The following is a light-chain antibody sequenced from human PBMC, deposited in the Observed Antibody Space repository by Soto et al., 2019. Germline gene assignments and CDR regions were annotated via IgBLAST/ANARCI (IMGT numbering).Light chain of an antibody. Sequence: SYELTQPPSVSVAPGKTASVACGGSNIGSKSVHWYQKKSGQAPVLVMYYGSDRPSGIPERFSGSNSGNTATLTISRVEAWDEADYYCQVWDISSGHVVFGGGTKLTVL. V-gene: IGLV3-21*01. CDR1: NIGSKS. CDR3: QVWDISSGHVV. CDR2: YGS. J-gene: IGLJ3*02.